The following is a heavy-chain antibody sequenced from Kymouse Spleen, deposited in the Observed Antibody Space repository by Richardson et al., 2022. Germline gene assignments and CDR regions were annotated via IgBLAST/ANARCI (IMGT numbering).Heavy chain of an antibody. CDR1: GFTFDDYA. J-gene: IGHJ4*02. Sequence: EVQLVESGGGLVQPGRSLRLSCAASGFTFDDYAMHWVRQAPGKGLEWVSGISWNSGSIGYADSVKGRFTISRDNAKNSLYLQMNSLRAEDTALYYCAKDIDYGSGSPYFDYWGQGTLVTVSS. CDR3: AKDIDYGSGSPYFDY. V-gene: IGHV3-9*01. CDR2: ISWNSGSI. D-gene: IGHD3-10*01.